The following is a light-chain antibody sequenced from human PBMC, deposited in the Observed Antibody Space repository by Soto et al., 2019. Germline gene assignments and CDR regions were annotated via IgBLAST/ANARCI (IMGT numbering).Light chain of an antibody. CDR1: LNFNSY. CDR2: DAS. J-gene: IGKJ5*01. CDR3: QQRQYWPPIT. V-gene: IGKV3-11*01. Sequence: VLTQSPAPVSLSPGERATRSCWVSLNFNSYLAWYQQTPGQAPRLLIYDASNRAAGIPARFSGSGSGTDFTLTISSLEPEDFAIYYCQQRQYWPPITFGQGTRLEIK.